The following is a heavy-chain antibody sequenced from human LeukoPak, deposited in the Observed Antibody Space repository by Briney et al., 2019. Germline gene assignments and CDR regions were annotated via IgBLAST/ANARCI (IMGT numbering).Heavy chain of an antibody. CDR1: GGSISSSRYY. V-gene: IGHV4-39*01. CDR3: ATVMVYAPFVYYFDY. Sequence: SETLSLTCTVSGGSISSSRYYWGWIRQPPGKGLEWIGSIYYSGSTYYNPSLKSRVTISVDTSKNQFSLKLSSVTAADTAVYYCATVMVYAPFVYYFDYWGQGTLVTVSS. D-gene: IGHD2-8*01. CDR2: IYYSGST. J-gene: IGHJ4*02.